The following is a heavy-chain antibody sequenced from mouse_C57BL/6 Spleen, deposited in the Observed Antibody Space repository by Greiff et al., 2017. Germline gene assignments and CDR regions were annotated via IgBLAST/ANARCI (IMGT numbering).Heavy chain of an antibody. J-gene: IGHJ4*01. CDR2: INPSSGYT. CDR3: ARWKASILGDEYDEGNAMDY. Sequence: VKLMESGAELAKPGASVKLSCKASGYTFTSYWMHWVKQRPGQGLEWIGYINPSSGYTKYNQKFKDKATLTADKSSSTAYMKLSSLTYEDSAVYYCARWKASILGDEYDEGNAMDYWGQGTSVTVAS. D-gene: IGHD2-4*01. V-gene: IGHV1-7*01. CDR1: GYTFTSYW.